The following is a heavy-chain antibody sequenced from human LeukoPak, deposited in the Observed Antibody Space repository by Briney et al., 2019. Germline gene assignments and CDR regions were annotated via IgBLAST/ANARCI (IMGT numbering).Heavy chain of an antibody. V-gene: IGHV3-53*01. D-gene: IGHD3-22*01. CDR1: GFTVSSNY. J-gene: IGHJ5*02. CDR2: IYSGGST. Sequence: GGSLRLSCAASGFTVSSNYMSWVRQAPGRGLEWVSVIYSGGSTYYADSVKGRFTISRDNSKNTLYLQMNSLRAEDTAVYYCANKGYDSSGYYYGGAPEINWFDPWGQGTLVTVSS. CDR3: ANKGYDSSGYYYGGAPEINWFDP.